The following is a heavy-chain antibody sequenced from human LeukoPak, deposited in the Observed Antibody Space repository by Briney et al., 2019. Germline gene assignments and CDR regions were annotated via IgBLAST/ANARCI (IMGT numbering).Heavy chain of an antibody. J-gene: IGHJ4*02. CDR1: GFTFSSYG. Sequence: GGSLRLSCAASGFTFSSYGMRWVRQAPAKGLEWVSAISGSGGSTYYADSVKGRVTISRDNSKNTLYLQMNSLRADDTAVYYCAKDRRKGYGSGSSYIRAQKYYFDYWGQGTLVTVSS. D-gene: IGHD3-10*01. CDR2: ISGSGGST. V-gene: IGHV3-23*01. CDR3: AKDRRKGYGSGSSYIRAQKYYFDY.